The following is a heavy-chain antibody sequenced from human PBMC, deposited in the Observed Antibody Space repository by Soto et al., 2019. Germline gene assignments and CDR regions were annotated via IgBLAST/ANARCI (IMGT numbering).Heavy chain of an antibody. D-gene: IGHD6-13*01. Sequence: GASVKVSCKASGGTFSSYAISWVRQAPGQGLEWMGGIIPIFGTANYAQKFQGRVTITADESTSTAYMELSSLRSEDTAVYYCVVSIAAAGWYFDYWGQGTLVTVSS. CDR3: VVSIAAAGWYFDY. CDR1: GGTFSSYA. CDR2: IIPIFGTA. J-gene: IGHJ4*02. V-gene: IGHV1-69*13.